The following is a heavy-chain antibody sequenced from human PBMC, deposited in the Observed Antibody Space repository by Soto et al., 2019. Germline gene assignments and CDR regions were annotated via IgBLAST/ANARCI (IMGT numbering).Heavy chain of an antibody. J-gene: IGHJ5*01. D-gene: IGHD1-1*01. Sequence: SETLSLTCNVSGGSISSGDYYWSWIRQPPGKGLEWIGYIYYSGITKYNPSLKSRVTISVDTSKNQFSLKLNFVTAADTAVYYCARQRSGSGNLLWFDSWGQGTLVTVSS. CDR2: IYYSGIT. CDR1: GGSISSGDYY. V-gene: IGHV4-30-4*01. CDR3: ARQRSGSGNLLWFDS.